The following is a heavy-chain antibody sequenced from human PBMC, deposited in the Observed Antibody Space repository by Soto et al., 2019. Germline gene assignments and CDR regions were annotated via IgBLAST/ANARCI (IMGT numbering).Heavy chain of an antibody. V-gene: IGHV1-18*01. CDR2: IGAYNGNT. D-gene: IGHD1-1*01. CDR3: AREDLPTTAGGGPIFDY. CDR1: GYTFTSYG. Sequence: ASVKVSCKASGYTFTSYGISWVRQAPGQGLEWMGWIGAYNGNTNYAQKLQGRVTMTTDTSTSTAYMELRSLRSDDTAVYYCAREDLPTTAGGGPIFDYWGQGTLVTVSS. J-gene: IGHJ4*02.